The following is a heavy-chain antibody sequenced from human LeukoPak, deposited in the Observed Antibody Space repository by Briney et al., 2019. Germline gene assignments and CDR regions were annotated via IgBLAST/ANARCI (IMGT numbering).Heavy chain of an antibody. CDR1: GFTFSSYT. Sequence: GGSLRLSCAASGFTFSSYTMNWVRQAPGKGLEWVAAISSSSRDIFYADSVKGRFSISRDNAHNSLSLRMNSLGAEDTAVYYCVREAAATLFDYWGQGTLVTVSS. J-gene: IGHJ4*02. CDR3: VREAAATLFDY. CDR2: ISSSSRDI. D-gene: IGHD1-26*01. V-gene: IGHV3-21*01.